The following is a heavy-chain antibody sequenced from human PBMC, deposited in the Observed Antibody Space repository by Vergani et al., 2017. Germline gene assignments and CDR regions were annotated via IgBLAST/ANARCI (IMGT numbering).Heavy chain of an antibody. CDR1: GFNFSNYG. J-gene: IGHJ4*02. V-gene: IGHV3-30*02. Sequence: GQLAESGGALVQPGASLRLSCEASGFNFSNYGMHWVRQAPDKGLEWVSFLRFDGTKAYYSDSVKGRFTVSRDNSKSTLFLEMNSLTSADTAMYYCATKTAVVTRAQSDYWGQGTRVTVSS. CDR3: ATKTAVVTRAQSDY. CDR2: LRFDGTKA. D-gene: IGHD3-16*02.